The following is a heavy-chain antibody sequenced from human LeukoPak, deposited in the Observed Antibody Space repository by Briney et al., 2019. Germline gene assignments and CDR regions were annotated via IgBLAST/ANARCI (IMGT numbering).Heavy chain of an antibody. CDR3: ARMVPLVRGGIPLHLYGMDV. CDR1: GFTFSSYS. J-gene: IGHJ6*02. V-gene: IGHV3-21*01. CDR2: ISSSSSYI. Sequence: GGSLRLSCAASGFTFSSYSMNWVRQAPGKGLEWVSSISSSSSYIYYADSAKGRFTISRDNAKNSLYLQMNSLRAEDTAVYYCARMVPLVRGGIPLHLYGMDVWGQGTTVTVSS. D-gene: IGHD3-10*01.